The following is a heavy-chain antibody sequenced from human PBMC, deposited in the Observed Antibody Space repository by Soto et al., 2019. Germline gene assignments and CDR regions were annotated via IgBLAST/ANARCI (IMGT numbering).Heavy chain of an antibody. Sequence: QVQLMQSGAEVKKPGASVKVSCKTSGYDFTSYGISWVRQAPGQGLEWMGWISANNGDTKYLQKFQDRVTMTTDTSTSTAYMELRSLRYDDTAVFYCARDQRFGDLFDYFDSWGQGTRVTVSS. CDR1: GYDFTSYG. J-gene: IGHJ4*02. CDR3: ARDQRFGDLFDYFDS. V-gene: IGHV1-18*01. D-gene: IGHD3-10*01. CDR2: ISANNGDT.